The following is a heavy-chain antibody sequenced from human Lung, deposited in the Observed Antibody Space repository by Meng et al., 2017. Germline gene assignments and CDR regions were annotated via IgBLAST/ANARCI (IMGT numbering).Heavy chain of an antibody. CDR2: MNPNSGNT. CDR3: ARGLLRHIGGNWFDP. CDR1: GYTFTSYD. Sequence: GQLGCEGKKPGAAVKVSCKASGYTFTSYDINGVRQATGQGLEWMGWMNPNSGNTGYAQKFQGRVTMTRNTSISTAYMELSSLRSEDTAVYYCARGLLRHIGGNWFDPWGQGTLVTVSS. D-gene: IGHD3-16*01. J-gene: IGHJ5*02. V-gene: IGHV1-8*01.